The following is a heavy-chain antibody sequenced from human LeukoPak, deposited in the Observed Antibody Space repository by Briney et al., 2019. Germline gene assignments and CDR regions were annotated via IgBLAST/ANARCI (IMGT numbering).Heavy chain of an antibody. CDR2: IYHSGST. CDR3: ARVYDFWSGYLYYFDY. V-gene: IGHV4-38-2*01. J-gene: IGHJ4*02. D-gene: IGHD3-3*01. CDR1: GYSISSGYY. Sequence: PSETLSLTCAVSGYSISSGYYWGWIRQPPGKGLEWIGSIYHSGSTYYNPSLKSRVTISVDTSKNQFSLKLSSVTAADTAVYYCARVYDFWSGYLYYFDYWGQGTLVTVSS.